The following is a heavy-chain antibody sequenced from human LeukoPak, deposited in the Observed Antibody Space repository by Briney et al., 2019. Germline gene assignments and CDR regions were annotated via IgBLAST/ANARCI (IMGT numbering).Heavy chain of an antibody. D-gene: IGHD5-18*01. CDR1: GFTFSSYA. J-gene: IGHJ4*02. CDR3: ARGTSPAMGTLGY. CDR2: INSNGDRT. V-gene: IGHV3-64*01. Sequence: GGSLRLSCAASGFTFSSYAMHWVRQAPGKGLEYVSAINSNGDRTYYANSVKGRFTISRDNSKNTLYLQMGSLRAEDMALYYCARGTSPAMGTLGYWGQETLVTVSS.